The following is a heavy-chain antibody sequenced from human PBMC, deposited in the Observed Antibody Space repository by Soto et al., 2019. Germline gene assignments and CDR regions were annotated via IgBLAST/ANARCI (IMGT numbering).Heavy chain of an antibody. J-gene: IGHJ6*02. CDR3: ARDHGLAWAVRPANYYYAMDV. CDR1: GYTFTGCS. CDR2: ISPYSGNT. D-gene: IGHD6-6*01. Sequence: VSMKCSCKDSGYTFTGCSMHRVRQAPGQGCQWVGWISPYSGNTTSAENFFDRVTMTTDTSTKTAYLELRSLRSDDTAVYYCARDHGLAWAVRPANYYYAMDVWGQGTTVPVSS. V-gene: IGHV1-18*04.